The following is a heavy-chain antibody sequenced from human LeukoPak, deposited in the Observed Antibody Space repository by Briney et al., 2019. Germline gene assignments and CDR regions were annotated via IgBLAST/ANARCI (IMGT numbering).Heavy chain of an antibody. Sequence: PGGSLTLSCAASGFTVSSSYMSWVRQAPGKGLEWVSVIHSGGNTYYADSVKGRFTISRDNSKNTLYLQMNSLRAEDTAVYYCTRDLNSGGSCWGQGTLVTVSS. J-gene: IGHJ4*02. CDR2: IHSGGNT. CDR3: TRDLNSGGSC. D-gene: IGHD2-15*01. CDR1: GFTVSSSY. V-gene: IGHV3-53*01.